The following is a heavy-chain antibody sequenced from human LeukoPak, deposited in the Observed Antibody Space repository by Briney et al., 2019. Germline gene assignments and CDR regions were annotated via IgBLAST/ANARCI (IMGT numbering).Heavy chain of an antibody. CDR3: ARVRYNWNDGSFDY. D-gene: IGHD1-1*01. J-gene: IGHJ4*02. CDR2: IYYSGST. CDR1: GGSISSYY. V-gene: IGHV4-59*01. Sequence: SETLSLTCTVSGGSISSYYWSWIRQPPGKGLEWIGCIYYSGSTNYNPSLKSRVTISVDASKNQFSLKLSSVTAADTAVYYCARVRYNWNDGSFDYWGQGTLVTVSS.